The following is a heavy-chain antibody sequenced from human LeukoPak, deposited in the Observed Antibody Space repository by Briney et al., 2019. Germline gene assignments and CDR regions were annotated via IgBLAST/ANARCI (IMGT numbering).Heavy chain of an antibody. D-gene: IGHD3-22*01. CDR1: GFTFTRYW. CDR3: ARDVGTFDSSGLDY. CDR2: INSDGSST. J-gene: IGHJ4*02. V-gene: IGHV3-74*01. Sequence: PGGSLRLSCAASGFTFTRYWIHWVRQAPGKGLVWVSRINSDGSSTTYAEFVKGRFTISRDNSKNTLYLQMNSLSAEDTAVYYCARDVGTFDSSGLDYWGQGTLVTVSS.